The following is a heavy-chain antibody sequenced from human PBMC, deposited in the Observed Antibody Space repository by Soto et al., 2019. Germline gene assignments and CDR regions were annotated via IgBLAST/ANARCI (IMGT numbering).Heavy chain of an antibody. D-gene: IGHD7-27*01. CDR1: GGSFSGYY. Sequence: SETLSLTCAVYGGSFSGYYWSWIRQPPGKGLEWIGEINHSGSTNYNPSLKSRVTISVDTSKNQFSLKLSSGTAAGTAVYYCARGSSVGTPDYWGQGTLVTVSS. CDR2: INHSGST. V-gene: IGHV4-34*01. CDR3: ARGSSVGTPDY. J-gene: IGHJ4*02.